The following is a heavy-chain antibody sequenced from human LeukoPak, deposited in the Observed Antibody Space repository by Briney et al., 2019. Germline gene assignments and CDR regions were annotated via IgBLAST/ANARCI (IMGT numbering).Heavy chain of an antibody. CDR3: ARDDGAPSYYDILTGYYPEAFDI. V-gene: IGHV1-18*01. Sequence: ASVKVSCKASGYTFTSYGISGVRQAPGQGLEWMGWISAYNGNTNYAQKLQGRVTMTTDTSTSTASMELRSLRSDDTAVYYCARDDGAPSYYDILTGYYPEAFDIWGQGTMVTVSS. CDR1: GYTFTSYG. D-gene: IGHD3-9*01. CDR2: ISAYNGNT. J-gene: IGHJ3*02.